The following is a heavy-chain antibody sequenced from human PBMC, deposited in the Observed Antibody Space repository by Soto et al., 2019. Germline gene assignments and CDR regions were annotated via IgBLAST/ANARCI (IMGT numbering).Heavy chain of an antibody. CDR1: GYTFTSYD. Sequence: ASVKVSCKASGYTFTSYDINWERQATGQGLEWMGWMNPNSGNTGYAQKFQGRVTMTRNTSISTAYMELSSLRSEDTAVYYCARYYYDSSGYYYYYGMDVWGQGTTVTVSS. CDR2: MNPNSGNT. D-gene: IGHD3-22*01. V-gene: IGHV1-8*01. J-gene: IGHJ6*02. CDR3: ARYYYDSSGYYYYYGMDV.